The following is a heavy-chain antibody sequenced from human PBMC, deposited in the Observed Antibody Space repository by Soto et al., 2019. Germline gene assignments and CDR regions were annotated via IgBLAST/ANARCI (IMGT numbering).Heavy chain of an antibody. D-gene: IGHD2-2*01. CDR1: GFTFSSYS. CDR2: ISSSSSYI. Sequence: EVQLVESGGGLVKPGGSLRLSCAASGFTFSSYSMNWVRQAPGKGLEWVSSISSSSSYIYYSDSVKGRFTISRDNAKNSLYLQMNSLRGEDTAVYYCARDQGVVPAAMPFWFYPWGQGTLVTVSS. V-gene: IGHV3-21*01. CDR3: ARDQGVVPAAMPFWFYP. J-gene: IGHJ5*02.